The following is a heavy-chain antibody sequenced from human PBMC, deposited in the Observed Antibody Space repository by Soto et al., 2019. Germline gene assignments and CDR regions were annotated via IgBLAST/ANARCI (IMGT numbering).Heavy chain of an antibody. V-gene: IGHV1-18*01. D-gene: IGHD2-15*01. J-gene: IGHJ4*02. CDR2: ISAYNGNT. CDR3: ARGEGYCSGGSCYPNPLDY. Sequence: ASVKVSCKASGYTFTSYGISWVRQAPGQGLEWMGWISAYNGNTNYAQKLQGRVTMTTDTSTSTAYMELSSLRSDDTAVYYCARGEGYCSGGSCYPNPLDYWGQGTLVTVSS. CDR1: GYTFTSYG.